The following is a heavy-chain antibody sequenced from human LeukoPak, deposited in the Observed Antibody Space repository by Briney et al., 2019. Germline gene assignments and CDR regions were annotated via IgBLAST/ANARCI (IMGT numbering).Heavy chain of an antibody. V-gene: IGHV3-33*08. J-gene: IGHJ3*02. CDR1: GFTFSNYG. D-gene: IGHD2-2*01. CDR3: ANNRYCSSTSCYFGAFDI. CDR2: ISFDGSAK. Sequence: PGRSLRLSCAASGFTFSNYGMHWVRQAPGKGLEWVSVISFDGSAKYYADSVKGRFTISRDNSKNTLYLQMNSLRAEDTAVYYCANNRYCSSTSCYFGAFDIWGQGTMVTVSS.